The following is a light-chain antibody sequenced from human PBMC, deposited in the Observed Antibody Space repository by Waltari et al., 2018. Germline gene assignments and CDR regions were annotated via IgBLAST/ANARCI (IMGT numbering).Light chain of an antibody. V-gene: IGLV2-11*01. CDR1: SSDVGGNNY. Sequence: QSALTQPRSVSGSPGQSVTISCTGTSSDVGGNNYVSWYQQLPGKAPKLMIYDVSERPSWVPDLLSGSRSGKTASLTISGLQAEDEADYYCCAFTGSYRVVGGGTKLTVL. CDR3: CAFTGSYRV. J-gene: IGLJ3*02. CDR2: DVS.